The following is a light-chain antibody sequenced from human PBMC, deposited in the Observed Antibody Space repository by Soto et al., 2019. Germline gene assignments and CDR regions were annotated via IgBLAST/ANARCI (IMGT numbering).Light chain of an antibody. CDR1: QSISTF. J-gene: IGKJ2*01. CDR3: QQSGATPYT. V-gene: IGKV1-39*01. CDR2: AAS. Sequence: DIQMTQSPSSLSASVGDRVTINCRASQSISTFLNWYQQKPGQAPKVLISAASTLQSGVPPRFSGRGSGTDFTLTISSLHPEDFATYYCQQSGATPYTFGQGNTLETK.